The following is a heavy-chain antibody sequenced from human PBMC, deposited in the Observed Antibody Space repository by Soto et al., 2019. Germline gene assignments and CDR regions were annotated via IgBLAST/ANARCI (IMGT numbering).Heavy chain of an antibody. CDR2: ISSSSSYI. Sequence: GGSLRLSCAASGFTFSSYSMNWVRQAPGKGLECVSSISSSSSYIYYADSVKGRFTISRDNAKNSLYLQMNSLRAEDTAVYYCARALPWYNWNSERGYYYMDVWGKGTTVTVSS. J-gene: IGHJ6*03. CDR3: ARALPWYNWNSERGYYYMDV. D-gene: IGHD1-7*01. CDR1: GFTFSSYS. V-gene: IGHV3-21*01.